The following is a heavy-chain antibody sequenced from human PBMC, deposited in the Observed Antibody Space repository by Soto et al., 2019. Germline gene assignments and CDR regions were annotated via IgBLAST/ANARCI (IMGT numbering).Heavy chain of an antibody. CDR1: RFTFSSYA. J-gene: IGHJ6*02. Sequence: GWSLRLSCAASRFTFSSYAMHWVRQAPGKGLEWVAVISYDGSNKFYPDSMKGRFTISRDNSRNTLYLQMNSLSTEDKAIYYWVRADGVAYYYGLDGWGQGNTVTVAS. CDR2: ISYDGSNK. CDR3: VRADGVAYYYGLDG. D-gene: IGHD3-3*01. V-gene: IGHV3-30-3*01.